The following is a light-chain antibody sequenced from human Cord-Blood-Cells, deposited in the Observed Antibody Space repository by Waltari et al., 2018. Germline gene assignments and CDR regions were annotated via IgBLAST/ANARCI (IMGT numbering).Light chain of an antibody. J-gene: IGKJ1*01. V-gene: IGKV1-5*03. CDR1: QRISSW. CDR2: KAS. CDR3: QQYNSYSRT. Sequence: DIQMTQSPSTLSAYVGDRVTITCRASQRISSWLAWYQQKPGKAPKLLIYKASSLESGVPSRFSGSGSGTEFTLTTSSLQPDDFATYYCQQYNSYSRTFGQGTKVEIK.